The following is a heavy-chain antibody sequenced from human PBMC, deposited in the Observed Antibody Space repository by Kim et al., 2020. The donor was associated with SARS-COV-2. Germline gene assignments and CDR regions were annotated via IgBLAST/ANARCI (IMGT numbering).Heavy chain of an antibody. CDR2: ISGSGGST. CDR1: GFTFSSYA. Sequence: GGYLRLSCAASGFTFSSYAMSWVRQAPGKGLEWVSAISGSGGSTYYADSVKGRFTISRDNSKNTLYLQMNSLRAEDTAVYYCAKDGARMIVPYWMGDYWGQGTLVTVSS. V-gene: IGHV3-23*01. CDR3: AKDGARMIVPYWMGDY. D-gene: IGHD3-22*01. J-gene: IGHJ4*02.